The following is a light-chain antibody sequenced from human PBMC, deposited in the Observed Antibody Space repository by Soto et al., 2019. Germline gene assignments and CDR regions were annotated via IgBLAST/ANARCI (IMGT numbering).Light chain of an antibody. J-gene: IGKJ5*01. V-gene: IGKV3-11*01. CDR1: QTVIKY. CDR3: QQRYSWPPIT. Sequence: EVVLTQSPATLSLSPGETATLSCRASQTVIKYLAWFQQKPGQAPRLLIYDTSNRATGIPARFSGSGSGTDFTLTISSLEPEDFAVYYCQQRYSWPPITFGQGTRLEIK. CDR2: DTS.